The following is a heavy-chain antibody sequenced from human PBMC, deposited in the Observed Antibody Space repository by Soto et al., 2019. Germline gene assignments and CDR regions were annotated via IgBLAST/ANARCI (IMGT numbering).Heavy chain of an antibody. D-gene: IGHD3-16*02. CDR3: ARGPITFGGVIVPYPFDY. Sequence: GASVKVSCKASGYTFTSYGISWVRQAPGQGLEWMGWISAYNGNTNYAQKLQGRVTMTTDTSTSTAYMELRSLRSDDTAVYYCARGPITFGGVIVPYPFDYWGQGTLVTVS. J-gene: IGHJ4*02. CDR2: ISAYNGNT. CDR1: GYTFTSYG. V-gene: IGHV1-18*01.